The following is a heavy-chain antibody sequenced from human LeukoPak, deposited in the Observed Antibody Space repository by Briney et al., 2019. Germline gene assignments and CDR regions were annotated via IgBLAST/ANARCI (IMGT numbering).Heavy chain of an antibody. CDR3: ARGPSITMVRGGQWYYYMDV. D-gene: IGHD3-10*01. CDR2: MNPNSGNT. J-gene: IGHJ6*03. V-gene: IGHV1-8*01. Sequence: ASVKVSCKASGYTFTSYDINWVRQATGQELEWMGWMNPNSGNTGYAKKFQGRVTMTRDASTSTGYMELSSLRSEDTAVYYCARGPSITMVRGGQWYYYMDVWGKGTTVTISS. CDR1: GYTFTSYD.